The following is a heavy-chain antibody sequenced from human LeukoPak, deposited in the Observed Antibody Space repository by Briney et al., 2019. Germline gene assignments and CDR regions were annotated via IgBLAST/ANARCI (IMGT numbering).Heavy chain of an antibody. D-gene: IGHD3-9*01. V-gene: IGHV3-23*01. J-gene: IGHJ3*01. Sequence: GGSLRLSCAASGFTFSTFAMIWVRQPPGKGLEWVSSIFPSGGEIHYADSVKGRFTISRDNSKNTLYLQMNSLRAEDTAVYYCAIEVSRLVIHAFDLWGQGTMVTVSS. CDR1: GFTFSTFA. CDR2: IFPSGGEI. CDR3: AIEVSRLVIHAFDL.